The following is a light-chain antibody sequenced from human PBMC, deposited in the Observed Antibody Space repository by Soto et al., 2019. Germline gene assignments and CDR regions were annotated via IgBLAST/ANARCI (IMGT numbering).Light chain of an antibody. CDR2: GAS. CDR1: QSVSSN. CDR3: QQYSDWQPST. Sequence: EIMMTQSPATLSVSPGERATLSCRASQSVSSNLAWYQQKPGQAPRLLIYGASTRATGIPARFSGSGSGTEFTLILSSLQSEDVAVYYCQQYSDWQPSTFGQGTRLEI. J-gene: IGKJ5*01. V-gene: IGKV3-15*01.